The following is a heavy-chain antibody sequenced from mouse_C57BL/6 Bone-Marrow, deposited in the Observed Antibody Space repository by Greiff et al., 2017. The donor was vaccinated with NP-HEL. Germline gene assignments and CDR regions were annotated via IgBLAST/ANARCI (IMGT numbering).Heavy chain of an antibody. V-gene: IGHV1-15*01. D-gene: IGHD1-1*01. CDR3: TRPDHYGSRAWFAY. J-gene: IGHJ3*01. CDR1: GYTFTDYE. Sequence: VQLQQSGAELVRPGASVTLSCKASGYTFTDYEMHWVKQTPVHGLEWIGAIDPETGGTAYNQKFKGKAILTADKSSSTAYMELRSLTSEDSAVYYCTRPDHYGSRAWFAYWGQGTLVTVSA. CDR2: IDPETGGT.